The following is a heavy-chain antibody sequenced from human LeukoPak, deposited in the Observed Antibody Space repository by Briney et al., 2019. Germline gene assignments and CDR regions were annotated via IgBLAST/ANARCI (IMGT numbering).Heavy chain of an antibody. V-gene: IGHV3-23*01. CDR1: GFTFSSYA. CDR2: ISSSGGRT. CDR3: AKDRDVVVEAATTFDY. J-gene: IGHJ4*02. Sequence: GGSLRLSCAASGFTFSSYAMSWVRQAPGKGLEWVSAISSSGGRTFYADSVKGRFTISRDNSKNTLYLQMNSLRAEDTAVYYCAKDRDVVVEAATTFDYWGQGSLITVSS. D-gene: IGHD2-15*01.